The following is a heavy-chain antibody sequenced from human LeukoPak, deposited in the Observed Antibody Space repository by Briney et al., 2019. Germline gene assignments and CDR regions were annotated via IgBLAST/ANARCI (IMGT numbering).Heavy chain of an antibody. D-gene: IGHD2-2*01. Sequence: PGGPLRLSCAASGFTFSSYAMSWVRQAPGKGLEWVSAISGSGGSTYYADSVKGRFTISRDSSKNTLYLQMNSLRAEDTAVYCCAKDRGYCSSTSCRPRVFDYWGQGTLVTVSS. CDR3: AKDRGYCSSTSCRPRVFDY. CDR1: GFTFSSYA. J-gene: IGHJ4*02. CDR2: ISGSGGST. V-gene: IGHV3-23*01.